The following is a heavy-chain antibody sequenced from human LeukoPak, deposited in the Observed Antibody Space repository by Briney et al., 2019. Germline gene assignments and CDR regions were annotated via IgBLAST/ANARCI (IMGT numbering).Heavy chain of an antibody. CDR1: GFTFSSYA. Sequence: PGGSLRLSCAASGFTFSSYAMSWVRQAPGKGLEWVSSISSSSSYIYYADSVKGRFTISRDNAKNSLYLQMNSLRAEDTAVYYCAREMESTGSYSFDYWGQGTLVTVSS. D-gene: IGHD1-26*01. CDR2: ISSSSSYI. CDR3: AREMESTGSYSFDY. J-gene: IGHJ4*02. V-gene: IGHV3-21*01.